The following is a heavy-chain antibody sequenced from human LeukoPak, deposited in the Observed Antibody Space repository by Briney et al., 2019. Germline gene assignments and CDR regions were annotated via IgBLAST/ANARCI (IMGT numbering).Heavy chain of an antibody. Sequence: TSETLSLTCTVSGGSISSSSYYWGWIRQPPGKGLEWIGSIYYSGSTYYNPSLKSRVTISVDTSKNHFSLKLSSVTAADTAVYYCARARAAVYYFDYWGQGTLVTVSS. CDR2: IYYSGST. V-gene: IGHV4-39*02. D-gene: IGHD6-13*01. CDR1: GGSISSSSYY. CDR3: ARARAAVYYFDY. J-gene: IGHJ4*02.